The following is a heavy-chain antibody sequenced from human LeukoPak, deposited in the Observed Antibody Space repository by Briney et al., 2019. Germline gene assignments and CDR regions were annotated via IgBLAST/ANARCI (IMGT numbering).Heavy chain of an antibody. V-gene: IGHV3-21*05. CDR2: ISPDSTEI. D-gene: IGHD2-21*01. CDR3: ATGPSYCGGDCYYYFAY. Sequence: PGGSLRLSCAGAEFTFSGYTMNWVRQAPGKGLEWVSYISPDSTEIYYADSVKGRFTISRDNAKNSLYLQMDSLRAEDTALYYCATGPSYCGGDCYYYFAYWGQGTLVTVSS. J-gene: IGHJ4*02. CDR1: EFTFSGYT.